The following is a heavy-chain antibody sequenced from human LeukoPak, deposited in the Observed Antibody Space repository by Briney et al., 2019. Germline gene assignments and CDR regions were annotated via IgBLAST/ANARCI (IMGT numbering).Heavy chain of an antibody. Sequence: PSETLSLTCGVSGGSTSSSNWWTWVRQSAGKGLEWIGEVHHRRGVNYNPSLKSRVTISIDSAKNASSLELTSMTAADTAIYYCARKLLYFGEWSGFDIWGQGTKVTVSS. CDR2: VHHRRGV. CDR3: ARKLLYFGEWSGFDI. J-gene: IGHJ3*02. CDR1: GGSTSSSNW. D-gene: IGHD3-10*01. V-gene: IGHV4-4*02.